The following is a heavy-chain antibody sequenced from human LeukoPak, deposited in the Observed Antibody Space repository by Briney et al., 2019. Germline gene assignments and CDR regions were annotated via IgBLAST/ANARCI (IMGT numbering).Heavy chain of an antibody. J-gene: IGHJ4*02. D-gene: IGHD3-9*01. CDR3: AKDCYILTGYYPTSYFDY. Sequence: GGSLRLSCAASGFTFSSYGMHWVRQAPGKGLEWVAVISNVGNNKYYADSVKGRFTISRDNSKNTLYLQMNSLRAEDTAVYFCAKDCYILTGYYPTSYFDYWGQGTLVTVSS. V-gene: IGHV3-30*18. CDR2: ISNVGNNK. CDR1: GFTFSSYG.